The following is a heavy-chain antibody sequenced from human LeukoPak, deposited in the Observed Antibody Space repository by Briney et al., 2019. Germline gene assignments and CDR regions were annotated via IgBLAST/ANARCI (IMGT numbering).Heavy chain of an antibody. CDR1: GYTFTGYY. Sequence: GASVKVSCKASGYTFTGYYMHWVRQAPGQGLEWMGWINPNSGGTNYAQKFQGRVTMTRDTSISTAYMELSRLRSDDTAVYYCARVVTTVTTYSDYWGQGTLVTVSS. J-gene: IGHJ4*02. V-gene: IGHV1-2*02. CDR2: INPNSGGT. CDR3: ARVVTTVTTYSDY. D-gene: IGHD4-11*01.